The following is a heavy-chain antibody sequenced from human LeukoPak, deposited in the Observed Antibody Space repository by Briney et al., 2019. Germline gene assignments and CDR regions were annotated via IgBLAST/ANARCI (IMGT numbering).Heavy chain of an antibody. Sequence: GGSLKLSCAASAFTFSGSAMHWVRQASGKGLEWIGRIRSKADSYATAYAASVKGRFTISRDDSKNTAYLQMNSLKTEDTAVYYCTRPSHSYGTDAFDIWGQGTMVTVSS. CDR2: IRSKADSYAT. CDR1: AFTFSGSA. V-gene: IGHV3-73*01. J-gene: IGHJ3*02. CDR3: TRPSHSYGTDAFDI. D-gene: IGHD1-14*01.